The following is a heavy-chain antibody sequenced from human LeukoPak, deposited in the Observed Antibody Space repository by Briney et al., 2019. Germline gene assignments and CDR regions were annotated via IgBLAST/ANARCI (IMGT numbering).Heavy chain of an antibody. CDR1: GYTFTSYY. CDR2: INPSGGST. Sequence: GASVTVSCKASGYTFTSYYMHWVRQAPGQGLEWMGLINPSGGSTSYAQKFQGRVTMTRDTSTSTVYMELSSLRSEDTAVYYCAREPLVVPAAILKFDLWGQGTLVTVSS. D-gene: IGHD2-2*01. CDR3: AREPLVVPAAILKFDL. V-gene: IGHV1-46*01. J-gene: IGHJ5*02.